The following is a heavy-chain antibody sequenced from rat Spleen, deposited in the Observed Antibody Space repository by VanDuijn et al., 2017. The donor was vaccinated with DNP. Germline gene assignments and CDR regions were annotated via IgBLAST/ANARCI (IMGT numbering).Heavy chain of an antibody. Sequence: EVQLVESGGDLVQPGRSLKLSCVASGFTFNKYWLTWIRQVPGKGLEWVAYIHYDGGTTYYGDSVKGRFTISRDNAKSTLYLQMDSLRSEDTATYYCTRGGTYYFDYWGQGVLVTVSS. CDR3: TRGGTYYFDY. V-gene: IGHV5-31*01. CDR1: GFTFNKYW. D-gene: IGHD4-3*01. CDR2: IHYDGGTT. J-gene: IGHJ2*01.